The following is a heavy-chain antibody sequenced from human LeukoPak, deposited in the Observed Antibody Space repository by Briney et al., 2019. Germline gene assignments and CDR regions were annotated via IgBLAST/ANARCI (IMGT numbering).Heavy chain of an antibody. V-gene: IGHV3-15*01. CDR3: ASADRWEQLFFYFRY. D-gene: IGHD1-26*01. CDR1: GFPLGNAW. CDR2: IKSKFDGGAT. J-gene: IGHJ4*02. Sequence: GGSLRLSCTVSGFPLGNAWMLWLRQAPGKRLEWVGRIKSKFDGGATDYAAPVKGRFTISRDDSENTLHLQMDSLKTEDTAFYYCASADRWEQLFFYFRYWGRGSLVTVSS.